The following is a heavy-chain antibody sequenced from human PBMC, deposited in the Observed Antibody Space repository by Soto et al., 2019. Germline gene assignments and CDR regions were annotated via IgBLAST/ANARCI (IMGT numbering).Heavy chain of an antibody. D-gene: IGHD3-22*01. J-gene: IGHJ4*02. CDR1: GGSISSGGYS. CDR3: ARGYFDTSAYYFRGLDY. CDR2: IYHSGST. Sequence: SETLSLTCAVSGGSISSGGYSWSWIRQPPGKGLEWIGYIYHSGSTYYNPSLKSRVTISVDRSKNQFSLKLSSVTAADTAVYYCARGYFDTSAYYFRGLDYWGQGTLVTVSS. V-gene: IGHV4-30-2*01.